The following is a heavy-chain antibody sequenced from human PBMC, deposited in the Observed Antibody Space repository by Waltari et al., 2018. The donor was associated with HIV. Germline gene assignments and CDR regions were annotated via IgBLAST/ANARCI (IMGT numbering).Heavy chain of an antibody. J-gene: IGHJ4*02. Sequence: QVQLVQSGAEVKKPGSSVKVSCKASGGTFSSYAISWVRQAPGQGREWMGGIIPIFGTANYAQKFQGRVTITADESMSTAYMELSSLRSEDTAVYYCARVVGYCSGGSCYSSYFDYWGQGTLVTVSS. CDR1: GGTFSSYA. CDR3: ARVVGYCSGGSCYSSYFDY. V-gene: IGHV1-69*01. D-gene: IGHD2-15*01. CDR2: IIPIFGTA.